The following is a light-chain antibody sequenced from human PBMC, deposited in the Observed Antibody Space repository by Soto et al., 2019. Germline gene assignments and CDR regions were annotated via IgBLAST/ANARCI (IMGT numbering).Light chain of an antibody. CDR2: KAS. CDR3: HQYHKCPYT. V-gene: IGKV1-5*03. CDR1: QSISAW. J-gene: IGKJ2*01. Sequence: DIQMTQSPSTLSASVEDRVTITCRASQSISAWLAWYQQKPGKAPKLLVYKASTLETGVPSRFSGSGSGTEFTLTISSLQPDDVATYYGHQYHKCPYTVGQGTKLEIK.